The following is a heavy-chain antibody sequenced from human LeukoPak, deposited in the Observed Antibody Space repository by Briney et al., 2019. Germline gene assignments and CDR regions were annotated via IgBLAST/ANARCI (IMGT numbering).Heavy chain of an antibody. D-gene: IGHD6-13*01. CDR1: GFTFYEYG. Sequence: GGSLRLSCEASGFTFYEYGLSWVRQTPGKGLEWVSGINWDGSETAYADSVKGRFTISRDNARNSLYLHLNSLRAEDTAFYYRARLDIAAAGEWGQGTLVTVSS. CDR2: INWDGSET. J-gene: IGHJ4*02. CDR3: ARLDIAAAGE. V-gene: IGHV3-20*04.